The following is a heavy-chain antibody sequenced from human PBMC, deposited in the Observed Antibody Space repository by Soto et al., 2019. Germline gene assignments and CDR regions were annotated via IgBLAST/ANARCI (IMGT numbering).Heavy chain of an antibody. CDR2: ISADNGNT. CDR3: AREYCSSTRCYQPDY. D-gene: IGHD2-2*01. CDR1: GYTLTSYG. V-gene: IGHV1-18*01. J-gene: IGHJ4*02. Sequence: QVQLVQSGAEVKKPGASVKVSCKASGYTLTSYGISWVRQAPGQGLAWMGWISADNGNTNYVQKLQGRVTMTTDTSTSTAYMERRSLRSDDTAVYYCAREYCSSTRCYQPDYWGQGTLVTVSS.